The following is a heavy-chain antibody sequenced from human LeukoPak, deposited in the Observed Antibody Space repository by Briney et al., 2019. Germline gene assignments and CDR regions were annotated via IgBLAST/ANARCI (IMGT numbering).Heavy chain of an antibody. V-gene: IGHV4-4*09. D-gene: IGHD1-26*01. CDR1: GGSISGYY. CDR3: TKREGRMSGSYDYFDP. J-gene: IGHJ5*02. CDR2: IHSNGYT. Sequence: PSETLSLTCTVSGGSISGYYWSWIRQPPGQGLEWIAYIHSNGYTNYNPSLKSRGTISVDTSKNQFSLKVTSVSAADTAMYYCTKREGRMSGSYDYFDPWGQGTLVTVS.